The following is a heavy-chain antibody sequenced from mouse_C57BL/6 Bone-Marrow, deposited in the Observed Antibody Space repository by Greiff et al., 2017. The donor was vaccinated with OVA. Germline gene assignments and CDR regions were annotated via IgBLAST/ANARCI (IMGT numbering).Heavy chain of an antibody. CDR2: IYPRSGNT. Sequence: VKLMESGAELARPGASVKLSCKASGYTFTSYGISWVKQRTGQGLEWIGEIYPRSGNTYYNEKFKGKATLTADKSSSTAYMELRSLTSEDSAVYVCARRGRTAQAPFGYWGQGTTLTVSS. J-gene: IGHJ2*01. CDR3: ARRGRTAQAPFGY. CDR1: GYTFTSYG. D-gene: IGHD3-2*02. V-gene: IGHV1-81*01.